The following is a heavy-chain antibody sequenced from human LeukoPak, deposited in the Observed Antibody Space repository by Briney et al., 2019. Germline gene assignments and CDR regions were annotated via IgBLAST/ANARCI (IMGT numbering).Heavy chain of an antibody. V-gene: IGHV3-23*01. CDR1: GFTFSSYA. Sequence: GGSLRLSCAASGFTFSSYAMSWVRQAPGKGLEWVSGISGSGSSTYYADSVKGRFTISRDNSKNTLYLQMNSLRAEDTAVYYCAKDEERYYYGSGSRGFDYWGQGTLVTVPS. J-gene: IGHJ4*02. CDR3: AKDEERYYYGSGSRGFDY. CDR2: ISGSGSST. D-gene: IGHD3-10*01.